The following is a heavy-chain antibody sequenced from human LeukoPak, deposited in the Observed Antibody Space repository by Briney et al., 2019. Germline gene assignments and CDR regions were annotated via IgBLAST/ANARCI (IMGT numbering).Heavy chain of an antibody. CDR1: GFTVSTNY. CDR2: IYSGGTT. Sequence: PGGSLRLSCAASGFTVSTNYMSWVRQAPGKGLEWVSVIYSGGTTYYADSVKGRFTISRDSSKNTLYLQIDSLRAEDTAVYYCARDSSTGWYHGYWGQGTLVTVSS. V-gene: IGHV3-66*01. CDR3: ARDSSTGWYHGY. J-gene: IGHJ4*02. D-gene: IGHD6-19*01.